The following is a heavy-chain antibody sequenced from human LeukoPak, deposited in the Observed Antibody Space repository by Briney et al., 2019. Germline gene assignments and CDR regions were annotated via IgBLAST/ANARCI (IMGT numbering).Heavy chain of an antibody. D-gene: IGHD3-16*01. CDR2: IRYDGNNK. CDR1: GFTFSTYA. CDR3: AKGYRNHLLILLDS. Sequence: GGSLRLSCAASGFTFSTYAMHWVRQAPGKGLEWVAFIRYDGNNKYYADSVKGRLTITRDNSKNTLYLQMNSLRAADTAVYYCAKGYRNHLLILLDSWGQGTQVTVSS. J-gene: IGHJ5*01. V-gene: IGHV3-30*02.